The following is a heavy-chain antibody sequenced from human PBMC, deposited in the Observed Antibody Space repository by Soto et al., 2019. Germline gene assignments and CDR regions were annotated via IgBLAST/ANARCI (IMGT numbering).Heavy chain of an antibody. CDR3: ARGVTMVRGVIHPPYFDY. J-gene: IGHJ4*02. CDR2: IYYSGST. V-gene: IGHV4-31*03. D-gene: IGHD3-10*01. CDR1: GGSISSGGYY. Sequence: QVQLQESGPGLVKPSQTLSLTCTVSGGSISSGGYYWSWIRQHPGKGLEWIGYIYYSGSTYYNPSIQSRVTISVDTSKHQFSLKLSSVTAADTAVYYCARGVTMVRGVIHPPYFDYWGQGTLVTVSS.